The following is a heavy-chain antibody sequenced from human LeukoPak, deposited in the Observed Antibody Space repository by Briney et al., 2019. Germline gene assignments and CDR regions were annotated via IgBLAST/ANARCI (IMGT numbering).Heavy chain of an antibody. CDR2: ISSSSSTI. D-gene: IGHD3-22*01. Sequence: PGGSLRLSCAASGFTVSSNYMSWVRQAPGKGLEWVSYISSSSSTIYYADSVKGRFTIFRDNAKNSLYLQMNSLRAEDTAVYYCARGAYYYEDWGQGTLVTVSS. J-gene: IGHJ4*02. CDR3: ARGAYYYED. V-gene: IGHV3-48*01. CDR1: GFTVSSNY.